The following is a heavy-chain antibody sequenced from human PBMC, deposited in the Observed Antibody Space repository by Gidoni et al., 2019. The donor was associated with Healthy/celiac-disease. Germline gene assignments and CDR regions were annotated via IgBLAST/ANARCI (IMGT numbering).Heavy chain of an antibody. V-gene: IGHV4-30-4*01. D-gene: IGHD3-10*01. CDR3: ARGGSGSYPMDV. Sequence: QVQLQESGPGLVKPSQPLSLTCTVSGGSISSGDYYWSWIRQPPGKGLEWIGYIYYSGGTYYNPSLKSRVTISVDTSKNQFSLKLSSGTAADTAVYYCARGGSGSYPMDVWGQGTTVTVSS. CDR1: GGSISSGDYY. J-gene: IGHJ6*02. CDR2: IYYSGGT.